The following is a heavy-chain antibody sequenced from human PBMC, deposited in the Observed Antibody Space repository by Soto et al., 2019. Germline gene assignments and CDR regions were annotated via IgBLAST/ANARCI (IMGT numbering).Heavy chain of an antibody. D-gene: IGHD3-3*01. J-gene: IGHJ5*02. CDR2: IIPIFGTA. CDR1: GGTFSCYA. V-gene: IGHV1-69*13. CDR3: ARALRCLEWFEGYGSGSPTGGFDP. Sequence: SVKVSCKASGGTFSCYAINWVRQAPGRGLEWMGGIIPIFGTANYAQKFQGRVTITADESTSPAYMELSSLRSEDTAVYYCARALRCLEWFEGYGSGSPTGGFDPW.